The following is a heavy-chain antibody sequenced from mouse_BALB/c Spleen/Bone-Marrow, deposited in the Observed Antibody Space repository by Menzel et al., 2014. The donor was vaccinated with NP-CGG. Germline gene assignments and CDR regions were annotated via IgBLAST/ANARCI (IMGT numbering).Heavy chain of an antibody. CDR3: ALYYDYDVGY. D-gene: IGHD2-4*01. V-gene: IGHV14-3*02. CDR2: IDPANGNA. Sequence: DVQLQESGAELVKPGASVKLSCTASGFNIXDTYMHWVKQRPEQGLEWIGRIDPANGNAKYDPKFQGKATITADTSSNTAYLQLSSLTSEDTAVYYCALYYDYDVGYWGQGTTLTVSS. J-gene: IGHJ2*01. CDR1: GFNIXDTY.